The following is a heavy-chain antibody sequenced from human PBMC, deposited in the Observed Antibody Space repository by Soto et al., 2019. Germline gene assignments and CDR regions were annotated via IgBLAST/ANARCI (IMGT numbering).Heavy chain of an antibody. V-gene: IGHV3-23*01. D-gene: IGHD4-17*01. CDR2: ISGSGGST. CDR3: AKETSDYGDYYYMDV. Sequence: GGSLRLSCAASGFTFSSYAMSWVRQAPGKGLEWVSAISGSGGSTYYADSVKGRFTISRDNSKNTLYLQMNSLRAEDTAVYYYAKETSDYGDYYYMDVWGKGTTVTVSS. J-gene: IGHJ6*03. CDR1: GFTFSSYA.